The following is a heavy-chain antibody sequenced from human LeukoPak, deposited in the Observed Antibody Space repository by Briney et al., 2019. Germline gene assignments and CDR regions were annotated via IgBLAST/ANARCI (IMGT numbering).Heavy chain of an antibody. CDR3: AKGPHTSPFDY. CDR2: ISGSAGST. D-gene: IGHD5-18*01. Sequence: GGSLRLSCAASGFTFSIYAMSWVPQAPGKGLEWVSTISGSAGSTYYADSVRGRFTISRDNSKNTLNLQMNSLRAEDTAVYYCAKGPHTSPFDYWGQGTLVTVSS. J-gene: IGHJ4*02. V-gene: IGHV3-23*01. CDR1: GFTFSIYA.